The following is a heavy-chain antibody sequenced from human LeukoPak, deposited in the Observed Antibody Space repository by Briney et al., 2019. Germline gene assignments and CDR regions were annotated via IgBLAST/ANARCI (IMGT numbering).Heavy chain of an antibody. D-gene: IGHD3-9*01. V-gene: IGHV3-30*04. CDR3: ARDGVLRYFDWLLLPNFDY. CDR2: ISYDGSNK. J-gene: IGHJ4*02. CDR1: GSTFSSYA. Sequence: GGSLRLSCAASGSTFSSYAMHWVRQAPGKGLEWVAVISYDGSNKYYADSVKGRFTISRDNSKNTLYLQMNSLRAEDTAVYYCARDGVLRYFDWLLLPNFDYWGQGTLVTVSS.